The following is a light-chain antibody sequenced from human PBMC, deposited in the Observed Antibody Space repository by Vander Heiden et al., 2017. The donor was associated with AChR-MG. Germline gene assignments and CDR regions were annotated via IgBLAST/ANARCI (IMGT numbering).Light chain of an antibody. CDR1: SMDVGGYYL. J-gene: IGLJ2*01. Sequence: QSLLTQPPSASGSPGQSVTISSTETSMDVGGYYLVPWYQQNPGKAPKLRMSEVTKRPSGVPDRFSGSKSGNTASLTVSGLQAEDEADYYGSSYAGSNNFVVFGGGTKLTVL. CDR3: SSYAGSNNFVV. CDR2: EVT. V-gene: IGLV2-8*01.